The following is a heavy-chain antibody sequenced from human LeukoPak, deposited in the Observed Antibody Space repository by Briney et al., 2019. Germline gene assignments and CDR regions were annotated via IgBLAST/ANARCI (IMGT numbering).Heavy chain of an antibody. CDR1: GFTFSSYA. CDR3: AKVWSSGWYFPPPYWPSDY. CDR2: ISGSGGST. V-gene: IGHV3-23*01. Sequence: GFLRLSCAASGFTFSSYAMSWVRQAPGKGLEWVSAISGSGGSTYYADSVKGRFTISRDNSKNTLYLQMNSLRAEDTAVYYCAKVWSSGWYFPPPYWPSDYWGQGTLVTVSS. J-gene: IGHJ4*02. D-gene: IGHD6-19*01.